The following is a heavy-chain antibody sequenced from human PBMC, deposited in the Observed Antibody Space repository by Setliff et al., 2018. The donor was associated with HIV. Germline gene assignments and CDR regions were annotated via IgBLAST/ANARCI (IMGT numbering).Heavy chain of an antibody. CDR2: IITNLGGVT. Sequence: SVKVSCKTSGGPFTTYSVSWVRQAPGQGREWMGGIITNLGGVTKYAQKFQDRLTITADASTSTVYMELISLRSEDTAVYYCAGLYGDHGGGYWGQGTLVTVSS. CDR1: GGPFTTYS. J-gene: IGHJ4*02. V-gene: IGHV1-69*10. D-gene: IGHD4-17*01. CDR3: AGLYGDHGGGY.